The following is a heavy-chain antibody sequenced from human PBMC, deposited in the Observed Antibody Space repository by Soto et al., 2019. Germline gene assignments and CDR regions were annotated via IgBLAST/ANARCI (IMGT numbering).Heavy chain of an antibody. CDR2: IYYSGST. D-gene: IGHD2-2*02. Sequence: SETLSLTCTVSGGSISSGDDYWSWIRQPPGKGLEWIGYIYYSGSTYYNPSLKSRVTISVDTSKNQFSLKLSSVTAADTAVYYCARGNTPVDYWGQGILVTVSS. J-gene: IGHJ4*02. V-gene: IGHV4-30-4*01. CDR1: GGSISSGDDY. CDR3: ARGNTPVDY.